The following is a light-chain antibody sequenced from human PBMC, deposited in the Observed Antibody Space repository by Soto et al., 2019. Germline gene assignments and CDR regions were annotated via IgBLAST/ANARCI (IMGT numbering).Light chain of an antibody. CDR3: HQYDSSPLT. V-gene: IGKV3-20*01. Sequence: EIVLTQSPGTLSLSPGERATLSCRASQSVSSSYLAWYQQKPGQAPRLLIYGASSRATSIPDRFRGSGSGTDYTLTSSRPEAEDCAVYYCHQYDSSPLTFGGGTKVEIK. CDR2: GAS. CDR1: QSVSSSY. J-gene: IGKJ4*01.